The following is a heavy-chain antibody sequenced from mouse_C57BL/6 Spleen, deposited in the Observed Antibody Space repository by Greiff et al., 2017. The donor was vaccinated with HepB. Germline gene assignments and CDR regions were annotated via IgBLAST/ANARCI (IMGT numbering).Heavy chain of an antibody. CDR2: INPSNGGT. V-gene: IGHV1-53*01. D-gene: IGHD1-1*01. CDR3: ARCTTVVPYYFDY. CDR1: GYTFTSYW. Sequence: QVQLQQPGTELVKPGASVKLSCKASGYTFTSYWMHWVKQRPGQGLEWIGNINPSNGGTNYNEKFKSKATLTVDKSSSTAYMQLSSLTSEDSAVYCCARCTTVVPYYFDYWGQGTTLTVSS. J-gene: IGHJ2*01.